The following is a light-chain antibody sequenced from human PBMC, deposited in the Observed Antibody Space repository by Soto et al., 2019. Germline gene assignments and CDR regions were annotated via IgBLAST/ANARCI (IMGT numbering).Light chain of an antibody. V-gene: IGLV1-51*01. CDR1: SSNIGNNY. CDR3: GTWDSSLSAHYV. Sequence: QSVLTQPPSVSAAPGQKVTISCSGSSSNIGNNYVSWYQQLPGTAPKLLIYDNNKRPSGIPDRSSGSKSGTSATLGITGLQTGDEADYYCGTWDSSLSAHYVFGTGTKLTVL. CDR2: DNN. J-gene: IGLJ1*01.